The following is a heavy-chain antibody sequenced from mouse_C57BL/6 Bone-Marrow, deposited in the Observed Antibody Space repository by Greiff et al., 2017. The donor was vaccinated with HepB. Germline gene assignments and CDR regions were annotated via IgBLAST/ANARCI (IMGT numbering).Heavy chain of an antibody. V-gene: IGHV1-72*01. CDR1: GYTFTSYW. Sequence: QVQLQQPGAELVKPGASVKLSCKASGYTFTSYWMHWVKQRPGRGLEWIGRIDPNSGGTKYNEKFKSKATLTVDKPSSTAYMQRSSLTSEDSAVYYCAREEDYYEYAWFAYWGQGTLVTVSA. D-gene: IGHD2-4*01. J-gene: IGHJ3*01. CDR2: IDPNSGGT. CDR3: AREEDYYEYAWFAY.